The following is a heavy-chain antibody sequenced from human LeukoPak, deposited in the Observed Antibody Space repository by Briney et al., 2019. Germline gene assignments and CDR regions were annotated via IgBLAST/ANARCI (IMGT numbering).Heavy chain of an antibody. CDR3: PRFSLTGDASY. V-gene: IGHV3-23*01. Sequence: GGSLRLSCAASGFTFSSYAMSWVRQAPGKGLEWVSAIRASGSSTFYADSVKGRFTISRDNSKSTLYLQMNSLRAEDTAVYYCPRFSLTGDASYGGKGTLVTFS. D-gene: IGHD3-10*01. CDR2: IRASGSST. J-gene: IGHJ4*02. CDR1: GFTFSSYA.